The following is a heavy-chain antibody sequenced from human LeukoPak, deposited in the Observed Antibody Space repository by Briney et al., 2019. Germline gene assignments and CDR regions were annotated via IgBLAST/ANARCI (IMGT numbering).Heavy chain of an antibody. J-gene: IGHJ3*02. V-gene: IGHV3-23*01. CDR3: ARGDGSGSYYNPLDAFDI. CDR1: GFTFSSYA. Sequence: GGSLRLSCAASGFTFSSYAMSWVRQAPGKGLEWVSAISGSGGSTYYADSVKGRFTISRDNSKNTLYLQMNSLRAEDTAVYYCARGDGSGSYYNPLDAFDIWGQGTMVTVSS. CDR2: ISGSGGST. D-gene: IGHD3-10*01.